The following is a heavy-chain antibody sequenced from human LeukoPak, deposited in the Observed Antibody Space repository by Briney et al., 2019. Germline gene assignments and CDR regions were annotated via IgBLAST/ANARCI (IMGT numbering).Heavy chain of an antibody. CDR2: INPNSGGT. CDR3: ARVQTYYDFWSGLFDP. D-gene: IGHD3-3*01. J-gene: IGHJ5*02. V-gene: IGHV1-2*02. CDR1: GYTFTGYY. Sequence: ASVKVSCKASGYTFTGYYMHWVRQAPGQGLEWMGWINPNSGGTNYAQKFQGRVTMTRDTSISTAYMELSRLRSDDTAVYYCARVQTYYDFWSGLFDPWGQGTLVTVYS.